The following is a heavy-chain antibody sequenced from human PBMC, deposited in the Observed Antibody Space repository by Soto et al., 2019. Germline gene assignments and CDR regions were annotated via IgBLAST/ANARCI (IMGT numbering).Heavy chain of an antibody. CDR2: IYYSGST. V-gene: IGHV4-59*01. D-gene: IGHD6-19*01. J-gene: IGHJ4*02. CDR3: AREVAVAGYYFAY. Sequence: PSETLSLTCTVSGGSISSYYWSWIRQPPGKGLEWIGYIYYSGSTNYNPSLKSRVTISVDTSKNQFSLKLSSVTAADTAVYYCAREVAVAGYYFAYWGQGTLVTVSS. CDR1: GGSISSYY.